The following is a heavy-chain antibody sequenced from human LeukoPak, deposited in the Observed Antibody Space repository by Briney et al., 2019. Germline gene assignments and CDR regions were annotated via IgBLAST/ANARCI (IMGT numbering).Heavy chain of an antibody. V-gene: IGHV3-74*01. CDR3: ATGGSQYYDY. J-gene: IGHJ4*02. Sequence: GGSLRLSCAASGLTFSYYWMHWVRQAPGKGMVWVSRINSDGSSTIYADSVKGRFTISRDNAKNTVALQMNSLSAEDTAVYYCATGGSQYYDYWGQGTVVTVSS. D-gene: IGHD3-16*01. CDR2: INSDGSST. CDR1: GLTFSYYW.